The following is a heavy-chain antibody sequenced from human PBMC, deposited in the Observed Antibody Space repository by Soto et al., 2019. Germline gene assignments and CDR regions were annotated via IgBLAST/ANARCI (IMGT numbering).Heavy chain of an antibody. CDR3: ARQRSITGTTWVDAFDI. CDR2: IDPSDSYT. D-gene: IGHD1-20*01. Sequence: EVQLVQSGAEVKKPGESLRISCKGSGYSFTSYWISWVRQMPGKGLEWMGRIDPSDSYTNYSPSFQGHVTISADKSISTAYLQWSSLKASDTAMYYCARQRSITGTTWVDAFDIWGQGTMVTVSS. CDR1: GYSFTSYW. J-gene: IGHJ3*02. V-gene: IGHV5-10-1*03.